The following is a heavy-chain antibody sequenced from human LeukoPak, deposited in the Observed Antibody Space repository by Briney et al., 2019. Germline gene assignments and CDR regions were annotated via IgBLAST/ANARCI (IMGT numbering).Heavy chain of an antibody. V-gene: IGHV3-21*04. D-gene: IGHD1-26*01. J-gene: IGHJ4*02. CDR3: ARLYGGSYAY. Sequence: GGSLRLSCAASGFTFSSYSMNWVRQAPGKGLEWVSSISSSSSYIYYADSVKGRFTISRDISKNTLFLHINGLRAEDTAMYYCARLYGGSYAYWGRGTLLTVSS. CDR1: GFTFSSYS. CDR2: ISSSSSYI.